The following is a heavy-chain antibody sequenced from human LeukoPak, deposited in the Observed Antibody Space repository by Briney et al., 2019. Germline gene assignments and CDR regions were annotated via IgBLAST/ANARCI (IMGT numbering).Heavy chain of an antibody. J-gene: IGHJ4*02. D-gene: IGHD3-22*01. CDR1: GYILTSYD. Sequence: ASVKVSCKASGYILTSYDINWVRQATGQGLEWMGWMNPNSGNTGYAQKFQGRVAMTRSTLISTAYMELNSLRSEDTAVYYCARVEFSSGYSHIYWGQGTLVTVSS. CDR2: MNPNSGNT. CDR3: ARVEFSSGYSHIY. V-gene: IGHV1-8*01.